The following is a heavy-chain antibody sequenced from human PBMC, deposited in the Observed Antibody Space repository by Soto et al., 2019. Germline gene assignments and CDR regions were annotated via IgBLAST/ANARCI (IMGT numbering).Heavy chain of an antibody. J-gene: IGHJ3*02. CDR1: GGTFSSYA. CDR3: ARERDDSSGYPDAFDI. CDR2: IIPIFGTA. V-gene: IGHV1-69*01. Sequence: SVKVSCNASGGTFSSYAISWVRQAPGQGLEWMGGIIPIFGTANYAQKFQGRVTITADESTSTAYMELSSLRSEDTAVYYCARERDDSSGYPDAFDIWGQGTMVTVSS. D-gene: IGHD3-22*01.